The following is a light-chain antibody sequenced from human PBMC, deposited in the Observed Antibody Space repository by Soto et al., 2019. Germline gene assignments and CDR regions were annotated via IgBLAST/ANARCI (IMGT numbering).Light chain of an antibody. CDR2: EGS. CDR3: SSYAGSNTI. Sequence: QSVLTQPASVSGSPGQSITISCTGTSSDVGSYNLVSWYQQHPGKAPKLMIYEGSKRPSGVSNRFSGSKSGNTASLTGPGLQAEDEAEYYSSSYAGSNTIFGGGTKLTVL. CDR1: SSDVGSYNL. V-gene: IGLV2-14*02. J-gene: IGLJ2*01.